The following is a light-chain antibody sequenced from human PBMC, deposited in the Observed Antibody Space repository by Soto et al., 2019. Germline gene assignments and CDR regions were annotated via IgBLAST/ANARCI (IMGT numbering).Light chain of an antibody. CDR2: EVS. J-gene: IGLJ1*01. V-gene: IGLV2-14*01. CDR3: SSYTSSSTLV. CDR1: SSDVGGYNY. Sequence: QAVVTQPASVSGSPGQSITISCTGTSSDVGGYNYVSWYQQHPGKAPKLMIYEVSNRPSGVSNRFSGSKSGNTASLTISGLQAEDEADYYCSSYTSSSTLVFGTGTTLTVL.